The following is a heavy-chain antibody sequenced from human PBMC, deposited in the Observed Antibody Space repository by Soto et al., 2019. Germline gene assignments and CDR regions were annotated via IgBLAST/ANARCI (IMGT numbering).Heavy chain of an antibody. D-gene: IGHD1-1*01. CDR1: GFTFSSYG. CDR3: AKDIDWNHGMDV. V-gene: IGHV3-30*18. CDR2: ISYDGSNK. J-gene: IGHJ6*02. Sequence: AGGSLRLSCAASGFTFSSYGMHWVRQAPGKGLEWVAVISYDGSNKYYADSVKGRFTISRDNSKNTLYLQMNSLRAEDTAVYYCAKDIDWNHGMDVWGQGTTVTVSS.